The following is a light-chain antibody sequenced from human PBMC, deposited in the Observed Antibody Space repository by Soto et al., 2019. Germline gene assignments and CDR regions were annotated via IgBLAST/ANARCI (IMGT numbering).Light chain of an antibody. Sequence: QSVLTQPASVSGSPGRSITISCTGTSSDVRAYNYVSWYQQHPGKAPKLMIYEVSNRASGVSNRFSGSKSGNTASLIISGLQAEDEADYYCSSFTSSNTWVFGGGTKLTVL. CDR2: EVS. J-gene: IGLJ3*02. CDR3: SSFTSSNTWV. CDR1: SSDVRAYNY. V-gene: IGLV2-14*01.